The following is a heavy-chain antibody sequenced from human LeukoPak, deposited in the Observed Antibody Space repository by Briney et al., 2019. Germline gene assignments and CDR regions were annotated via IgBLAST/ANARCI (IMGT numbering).Heavy chain of an antibody. CDR2: ISYDGSNK. CDR1: GFTFSSYA. Sequence: PGGSLRLSCAASGFTFSSYAMHWVRQAPGKGLEWVAVISYDGSNKYYADSVKGRFTISRDNSKNTLYLQMNSLRAEDTAVYYCARNVEMATITGAFDYWGQGTLVTVSS. CDR3: ARNVEMATITGAFDY. J-gene: IGHJ4*02. V-gene: IGHV3-30-3*01. D-gene: IGHD5-24*01.